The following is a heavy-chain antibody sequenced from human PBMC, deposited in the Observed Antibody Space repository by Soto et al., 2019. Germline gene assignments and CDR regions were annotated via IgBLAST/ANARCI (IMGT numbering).Heavy chain of an antibody. CDR3: ARVGSYSGQYDHWYVAL. Sequence: EVQLLESGGGLIQPGGSLRLSCAASGFTFSSYAMTWVRQAPGRGLEWVSAITRSGDYTQYADSVKGGFTISRDNSRNPPYLQMIRLRAVDTAVYYCARVGSYSGQYDHWYVALWGRGTLVTVSS. CDR1: GFTFSSYA. V-gene: IGHV3-23*01. J-gene: IGHJ2*01. CDR2: ITRSGDYT. D-gene: IGHD1-26*01.